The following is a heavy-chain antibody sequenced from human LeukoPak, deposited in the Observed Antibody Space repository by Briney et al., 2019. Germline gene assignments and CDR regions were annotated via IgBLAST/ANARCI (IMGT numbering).Heavy chain of an antibody. D-gene: IGHD6-19*01. CDR1: GFPFSSYG. J-gene: IGHJ6*03. CDR3: TRHDGLGSGPPPYYYYYMDV. Sequence: PGGSLRLSCAASGFPFSSYGMHWVRQAPGKGLEWVAAISNDGNNKFYADSVKGRFTISRDNPKNTMNLQMNSLKTEDTAVYYCTRHDGLGSGPPPYYYYYMDVWGKGTTVTVSS. CDR2: ISNDGNNK. V-gene: IGHV3-30*03.